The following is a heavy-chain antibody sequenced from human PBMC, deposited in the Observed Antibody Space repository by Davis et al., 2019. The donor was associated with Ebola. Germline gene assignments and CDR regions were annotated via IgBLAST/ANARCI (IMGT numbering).Heavy chain of an antibody. J-gene: IGHJ6*02. CDR3: ARERGLGYCTGGVCWGYYYGMDV. V-gene: IGHV1-18*01. D-gene: IGHD2-8*02. CDR2: ISAYNGNT. CDR1: GYTLTSYG. Sequence: SVTVSCKASGYTLTSYGISWVRQPPGQGLEWMGWISAYNGNTNYAQKLQGRVTMTTDTSTSTAYMELRSLRSDDTAVYYCARERGLGYCTGGVCWGYYYGMDVWGQGTTVTVSS.